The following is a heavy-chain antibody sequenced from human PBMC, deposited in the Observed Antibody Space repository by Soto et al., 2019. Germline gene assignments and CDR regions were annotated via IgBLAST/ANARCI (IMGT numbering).Heavy chain of an antibody. CDR1: GFTFSSYG. J-gene: IGHJ6*02. CDR3: AKGDSSGWYEVSYYYYGMDV. CDR2: ISYDGSNK. Sequence: GGSLRLSXAASGFTFSSYGMHWVRQAPGKGLEWVAVISYDGSNKYYADSVKGRFTISRDNSKNTLYLQMNSLRAEDTAVYYCAKGDSSGWYEVSYYYYGMDVWGQGTTVTVSS. D-gene: IGHD6-13*01. V-gene: IGHV3-30*18.